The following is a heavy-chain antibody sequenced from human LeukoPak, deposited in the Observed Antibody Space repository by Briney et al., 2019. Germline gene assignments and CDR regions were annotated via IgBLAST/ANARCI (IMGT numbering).Heavy chain of an antibody. Sequence: GGSLRPSCAASGFTFSSYAMSWVRQAPGKGLEWVSGISGSGSPYYADSVKGRFTISRDNSKNTMYLQMNTLRAEDAAVYYCAKTMGAIDHDYWGQGTLVIVSS. J-gene: IGHJ4*02. D-gene: IGHD1-26*01. V-gene: IGHV3-23*01. CDR3: AKTMGAIDHDY. CDR2: ISGSGSP. CDR1: GFTFSSYA.